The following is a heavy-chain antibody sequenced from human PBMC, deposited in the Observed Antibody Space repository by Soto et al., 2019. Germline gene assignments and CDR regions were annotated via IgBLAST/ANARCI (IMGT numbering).Heavy chain of an antibody. J-gene: IGHJ4*02. CDR3: VKGYARRGYFEY. D-gene: IGHD2-8*01. CDR1: GFTFSSYA. Sequence: GGSLRLSCAASGFTFSSYAMTWVRQAPGKGLVWVSGISGIGDSTYYADSVRGRFTISRDNSKNTLYLQMDSLRADDTAVYYCVKGYARRGYFEYWGQGTLVTVSS. V-gene: IGHV3-23*01. CDR2: ISGIGDST.